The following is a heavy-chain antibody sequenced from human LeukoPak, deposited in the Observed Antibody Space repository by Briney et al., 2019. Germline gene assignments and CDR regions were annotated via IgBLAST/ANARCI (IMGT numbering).Heavy chain of an antibody. Sequence: SETLSLTCTVSGYSINSGYYWGWVRQPPGKGLEWIGTFYRSGDTSYNPSLESRITMSVDTPKNQFSLRPSSVTAADTAVYYCATKTGYAPRYYYMDVWGKGTTVTVSS. CDR2: FYRSGDT. V-gene: IGHV4-38-2*02. CDR3: ATKTGYAPRYYYMDV. D-gene: IGHD2-2*01. J-gene: IGHJ6*03. CDR1: GYSINSGYY.